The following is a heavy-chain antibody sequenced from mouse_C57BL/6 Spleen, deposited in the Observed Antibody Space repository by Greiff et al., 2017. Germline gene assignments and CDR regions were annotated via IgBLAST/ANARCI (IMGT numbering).Heavy chain of an antibody. V-gene: IGHV1-82*01. CDR2: IYPGDGDT. CDR3: AGVLTTGCGFAY. D-gene: IGHD1-1*01. J-gene: IGHJ3*01. CDR1: GYAFSSSW. Sequence: VQLQQSGPELVKPGASVKISCKASGYAFSSSWMNWVKQRPGTGLEWIGRIYPGDGDTNYNGKFKGKATMTADKSSSTAYMQLSGLTTEDSAVYFFAGVLTTGCGFAYWGQGTLVTVSA.